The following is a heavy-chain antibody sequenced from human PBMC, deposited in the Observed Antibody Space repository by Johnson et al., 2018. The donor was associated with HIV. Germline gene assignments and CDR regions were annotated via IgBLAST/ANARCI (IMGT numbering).Heavy chain of an antibody. CDR3: AKVAVATAAGGVGLNI. CDR2: INWNGGNT. J-gene: IGHJ3*02. D-gene: IGHD6-13*01. Sequence: MMLVESGGGVVRPGGSLRLSCAVSGFIFDDYGISWVRQVPGKGLEWVSDINWNGGNTDYADSVKGRFTISRDNSKNTLYLQMNSLRAEDTAVYYCAKVAVATAAGGVGLNIWGPGTMVTVSS. CDR1: GFIFDDYG. V-gene: IGHV3-20*04.